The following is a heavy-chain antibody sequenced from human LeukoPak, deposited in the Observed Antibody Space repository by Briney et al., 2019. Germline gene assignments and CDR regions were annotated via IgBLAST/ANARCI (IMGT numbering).Heavy chain of an antibody. D-gene: IGHD5-18*01. CDR3: ATRVDATRGYYFES. CDR1: GGSIIRSNYY. CDR2: VYYSGST. V-gene: IGHV4-39*01. Sequence: PSETLSLTCSVSGGSIIRSNYYWGWIRQPPGKGLEWIGTVYYSGSTNYNPSLKSRVTISVDTSKNQFSLKLSSVTAADTAIYYCATRVDATRGYYFESWGQGTLVTVSS. J-gene: IGHJ4*02.